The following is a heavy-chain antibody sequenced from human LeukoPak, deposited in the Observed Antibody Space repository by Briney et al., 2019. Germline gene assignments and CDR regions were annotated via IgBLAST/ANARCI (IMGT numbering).Heavy chain of an antibody. CDR3: ARDSAVTIFFSPLMDV. CDR2: ISNDGSDK. Sequence: GGSLRLSCAASGFIFSDYAMQWVRQAPGKGLDWVAVISNDGSDKYYADSVKGRFTISRDNSKSTLYLQMNRLRVEDTAVYYCARDSAVTIFFSPLMDVWGQGTSVTVSS. CDR1: GFIFSDYA. D-gene: IGHD3-9*01. V-gene: IGHV3-30-3*01. J-gene: IGHJ6*02.